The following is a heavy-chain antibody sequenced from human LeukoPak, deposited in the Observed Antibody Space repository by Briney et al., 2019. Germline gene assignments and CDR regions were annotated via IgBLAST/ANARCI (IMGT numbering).Heavy chain of an antibody. CDR1: GFTFGDYA. J-gene: IGHJ4*02. CDR3: TGSFGQLTFFDY. CDR2: IRSKTYDGTT. D-gene: IGHD3-10*01. V-gene: IGHV3-49*04. Sequence: GGSLRLSCTASGFTFGDYAMSWVRQAPGKGLEWVGFIRSKTYDGTTEYAASVKGRFTTSRDDSKSIAYLQMNSLKTEDTAVYYCTGSFGQLTFFDYWGQGTLVTVSS.